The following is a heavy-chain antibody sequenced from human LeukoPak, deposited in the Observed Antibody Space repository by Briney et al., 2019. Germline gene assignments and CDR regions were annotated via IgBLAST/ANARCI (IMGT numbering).Heavy chain of an antibody. CDR1: GFTFSNYG. J-gene: IGHJ4*02. D-gene: IGHD1-26*01. CDR2: IWYDGSNK. V-gene: IGHV3-33*01. Sequence: GGSLRLSCAASGFTFSNYGMHWVRQAPGKGLEWVAVIWYDGSNKYYADSVKGRFTISRDNAKNSLYLQMNSLRAEDTAVYYCARDLVGATIFDYWGQGTLVTVSS. CDR3: ARDLVGATIFDY.